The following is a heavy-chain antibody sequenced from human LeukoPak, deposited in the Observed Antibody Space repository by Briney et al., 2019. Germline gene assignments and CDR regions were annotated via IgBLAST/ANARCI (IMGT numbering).Heavy chain of an antibody. CDR3: ARIIGDYDSSGKSDY. D-gene: IGHD3-22*01. Sequence: GGSLRLSCAASGFTFSSYAMSWVRQAPGKGLEWVSVIYSGGSTYYADSVKGRFTISRDNSKNTLYLQMNSLRAEDTAVYYCARIIGDYDSSGKSDYWGQGTLVTVSS. V-gene: IGHV3-66*01. CDR1: GFTFSSYA. CDR2: IYSGGST. J-gene: IGHJ4*02.